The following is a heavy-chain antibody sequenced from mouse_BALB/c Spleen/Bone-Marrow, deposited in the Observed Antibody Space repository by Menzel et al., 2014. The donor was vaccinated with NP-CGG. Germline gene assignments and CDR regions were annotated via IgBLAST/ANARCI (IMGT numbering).Heavy chain of an antibody. CDR3: SREGAY. CDR2: ITPSNGDT. J-gene: IGHJ3*01. CDR1: GYTFTSYY. V-gene: IGHV1S81*02. Sequence: QVQLKESGAELVKPGASVKLSCKASGYTFTSYYMYWVKQRPGQGLEWIGEITPSNGDTNFNEKFKSKATLTVDKSSSTAYMQLSSLTSEDSAVYYCSREGAYWGQGTLFTVSA.